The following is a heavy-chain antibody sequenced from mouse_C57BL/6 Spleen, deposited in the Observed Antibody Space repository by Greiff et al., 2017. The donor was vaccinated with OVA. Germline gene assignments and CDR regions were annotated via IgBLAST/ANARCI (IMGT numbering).Heavy chain of an antibody. CDR3: SRRGGIYSHFDY. J-gene: IGHJ2*01. Sequence: EVQLVESGGGLVKPGGSLKLSCAASGFTFSDSGMHWVRQAPEKGLEWVAYISSGSSPIYYADTVKGRFTLAIDNAKNTMFLQMTSLRAESTAMYFCSRRGGIYSHFDYWGQGTTLTVSS. CDR1: GFTFSDSG. CDR2: ISSGSSPI. D-gene: IGHD2-1*01. V-gene: IGHV5-17*01.